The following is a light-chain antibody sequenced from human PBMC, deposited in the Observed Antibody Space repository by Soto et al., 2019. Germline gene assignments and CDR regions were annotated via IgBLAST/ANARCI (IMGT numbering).Light chain of an antibody. Sequence: EIVMTQSPATLSVSPGERATLSCRASQSVSSSLAWYQQKPGQAPRLLIYGASTRATGNPGRFSGSGSGAEFTLTISSLQSEDFALYYCQQYNNWPPITFGQGTRLEIK. V-gene: IGKV3-15*01. CDR3: QQYNNWPPIT. J-gene: IGKJ5*01. CDR1: QSVSSS. CDR2: GAS.